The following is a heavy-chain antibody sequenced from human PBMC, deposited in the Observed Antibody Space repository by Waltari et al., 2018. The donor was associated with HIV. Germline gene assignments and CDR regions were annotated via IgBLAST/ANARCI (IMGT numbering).Heavy chain of an antibody. J-gene: IGHJ5*01. Sequence: QVQLVESGGGVVQPGKSLRLSCAASGFTFREYAMHWVRQAPGKGLEWVTVISSEGGNQYYADSVKGRFTISRDNSKKTLSLEMNSLKIEDTAMYYCAKDAYGGHPKNWFDSWGQGILVTVSS. CDR1: GFTFREYA. D-gene: IGHD3-10*01. V-gene: IGHV3-30*18. CDR2: ISSEGGNQ. CDR3: AKDAYGGHPKNWFDS.